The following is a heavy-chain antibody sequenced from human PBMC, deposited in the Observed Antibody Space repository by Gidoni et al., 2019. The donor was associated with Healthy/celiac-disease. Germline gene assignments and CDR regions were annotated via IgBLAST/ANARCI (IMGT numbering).Heavy chain of an antibody. CDR3: ARDRGRWLANDAFDI. CDR1: GCSISSYY. D-gene: IGHD3-16*01. J-gene: IGHJ3*02. Sequence: QVQLQESGPGLVKPSETLSLTCTVSGCSISSYYWSWIRQPAGKGLEWIGRIYTSGSTNYNPTLKSRVTMSVDTSKNQFSLKLSSVTAADTAVYYCARDRGRWLANDAFDIWGQGTMVTVSS. CDR2: IYTSGST. V-gene: IGHV4-4*07.